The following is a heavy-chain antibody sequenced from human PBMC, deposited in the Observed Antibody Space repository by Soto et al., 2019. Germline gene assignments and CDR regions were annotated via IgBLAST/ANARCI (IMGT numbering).Heavy chain of an antibody. CDR1: GFTFRSYG. J-gene: IGHJ4*02. Sequence: QVQLVEAGGGVVPPGRSLRLSCAASGFTFRSYGMHWVRQAPGKGVGWVAIISYDGSNQYYADSVKGRFTISRDNSKNTLYLQMKSLGTEDTAVYYCAKALGELSPESYDHWGQGVLVTVSS. V-gene: IGHV3-30*18. CDR2: ISYDGSNQ. D-gene: IGHD3-16*02. CDR3: AKALGELSPESYDH.